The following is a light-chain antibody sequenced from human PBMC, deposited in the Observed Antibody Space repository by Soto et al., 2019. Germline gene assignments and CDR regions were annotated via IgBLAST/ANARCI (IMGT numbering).Light chain of an antibody. V-gene: IGKV3-11*01. Sequence: EVVLTQSPATLSLYPGERATLACRASQSVSSYLAWYQQKPGQAPRLLIYDAPNRATGIRARFSGSGSGTDFTLTISSLEPEDFAVYYCXQRSNWLTFGGGIKVDI. J-gene: IGKJ4*01. CDR1: QSVSSY. CDR3: XQRSNWLT. CDR2: DAP.